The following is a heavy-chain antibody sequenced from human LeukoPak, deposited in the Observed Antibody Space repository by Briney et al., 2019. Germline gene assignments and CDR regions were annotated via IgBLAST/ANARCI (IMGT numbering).Heavy chain of an antibody. CDR1: GGTFSSYA. CDR2: IIPILGIA. Sequence: GASVTVSCKASGGTFSSYAISWVRQAPGQGLEWMGRIIPILGIANYAQKFQGRVTITADKSTSTAYMELSSLRSEDTAVYYCARDRYYDSSGSADYWGQGTLVTVSS. CDR3: ARDRYYDSSGSADY. D-gene: IGHD3-22*01. V-gene: IGHV1-69*04. J-gene: IGHJ4*02.